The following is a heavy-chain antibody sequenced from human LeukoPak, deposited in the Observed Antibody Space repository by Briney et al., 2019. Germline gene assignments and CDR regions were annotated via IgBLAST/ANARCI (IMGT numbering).Heavy chain of an antibody. CDR1: GGSISSGSHY. Sequence: PSETLSLTCTVSGGSISSGSHYWGWIRQPPGTGLEWIANVYYNGNTAYNPSLRSRVTISIDTSKSQFSLRLNSVTAADTATYYCARVGWGDWGGVAALPNWLDPWGQGTLVTVSS. D-gene: IGHD6-6*01. CDR3: ARVGWGDWGGVAALPNWLDP. V-gene: IGHV4-39*07. CDR2: VYYNGNT. J-gene: IGHJ5*02.